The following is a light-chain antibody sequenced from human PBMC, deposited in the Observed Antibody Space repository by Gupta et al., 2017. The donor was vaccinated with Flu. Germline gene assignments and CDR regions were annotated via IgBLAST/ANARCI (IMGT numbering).Light chain of an antibody. V-gene: IGKV3-11*01. CDR2: GAS. CDR1: QNITSY. J-gene: IGKJ5*01. Sequence: EGTATSCRASQNITSYLSWYQQKTGQAPTLLIYGASNSATGIPARFIGSGSGTDFTLTISTLEPEDFAVYYCQHRSSWPSISFGQGTRLEIK. CDR3: QHRSSWPSIS.